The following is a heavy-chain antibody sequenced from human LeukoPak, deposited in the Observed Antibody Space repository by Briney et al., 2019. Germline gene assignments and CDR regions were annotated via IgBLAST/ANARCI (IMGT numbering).Heavy chain of an antibody. J-gene: IGHJ4*02. CDR2: IKQDGSER. V-gene: IGHV3-7*04. CDR3: ARGPSGGNGFSY. Sequence: GGPLRLSCAASGFTFSSYWMSWVRQAPGKGLEWVANIKQDGSERYYVDSVKGRFTISRDNAKNSLYLQMSSLGAEDTAVYYCARGPSGGNGFSYWGQGTLVTVSS. D-gene: IGHD2-15*01. CDR1: GFTFSSYW.